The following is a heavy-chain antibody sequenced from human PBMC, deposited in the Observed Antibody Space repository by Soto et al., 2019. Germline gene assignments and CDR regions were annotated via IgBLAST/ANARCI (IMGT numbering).Heavy chain of an antibody. CDR2: IYYSGST. J-gene: IGHJ6*03. D-gene: IGHD5-12*01. V-gene: IGHV4-31*03. CDR3: ARKDSGYGDYMDV. CDR1: GGSISSGGYY. Sequence: QVQLQESGPGLVKPSQTLSLTCTVSGGSISSGGYYWSWIRQHPGKGLEWIGYIYYSGSTYYNPSLKSRVTMSVDTSEKQFSLRLSSVTAADTAVYYCARKDSGYGDYMDVWGKGTTVTVSS.